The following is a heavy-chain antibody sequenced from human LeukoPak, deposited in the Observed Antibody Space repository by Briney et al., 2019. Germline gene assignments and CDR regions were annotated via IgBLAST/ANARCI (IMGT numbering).Heavy chain of an antibody. J-gene: IGHJ4*02. CDR1: GGSISSSSYF. CDR2: IYYSGST. CDR3: ARHRDGYNAYFDY. D-gene: IGHD5-24*01. Sequence: SETLSLTCTVSGGSISSSSYFWAWIRQPPGKGLEWIGSIYYSGSTYHNPSLKSRVTISVDTSKNQFSLKLNSVTAADTAVFYCARHRDGYNAYFDYWGQGTLVTVSS. V-gene: IGHV4-39*01.